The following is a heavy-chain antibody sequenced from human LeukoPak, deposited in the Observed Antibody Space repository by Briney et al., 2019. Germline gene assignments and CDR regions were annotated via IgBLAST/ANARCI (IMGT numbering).Heavy chain of an antibody. V-gene: IGHV3-48*01. CDR3: VRVKGSYFDY. D-gene: IGHD2-15*01. CDR1: GFPLSSYS. CDR2: ISSSGSAI. Sequence: PGGSLRLSCAASGFPLSSYSINWDRQAPGKGLEWVSYISSSGSAIYYVDSVKGRFTVSRDNAKNSLFLQMNSPRAEDTAVYYCVRVKGSYFDYWGQGALVTVSS. J-gene: IGHJ4*02.